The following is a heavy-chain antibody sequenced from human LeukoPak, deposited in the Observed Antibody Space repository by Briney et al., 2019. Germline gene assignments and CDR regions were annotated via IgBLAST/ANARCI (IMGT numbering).Heavy chain of an antibody. CDR1: GGTFSSYA. Sequence: GASVTVSFKASGGTFSSYAISWVRQAPGQGLEWMGGIIPIFGTANYAQKFQGRVTITADESTSTAYMELSSLRSEDTAVYYCATSDGDCSGGSCYSASDAFDIWGQGTMVTVSS. V-gene: IGHV1-69*13. CDR3: ATSDGDCSGGSCYSASDAFDI. J-gene: IGHJ3*02. CDR2: IIPIFGTA. D-gene: IGHD2-15*01.